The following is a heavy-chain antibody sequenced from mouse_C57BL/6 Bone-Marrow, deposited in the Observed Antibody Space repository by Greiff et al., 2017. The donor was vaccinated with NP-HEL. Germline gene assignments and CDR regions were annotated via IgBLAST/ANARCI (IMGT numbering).Heavy chain of an antibody. D-gene: IGHD1-1*01. Sequence: QVHVKQSGPELVKPGASVKISCKASGYAFSSSWMNWVKQRPGKGLEWIGRIYPGDGDTNYNGKFKGKATLTADKSSSTAYMQLSSLTSEDSAVYFCARSGHYYGSSLDYWGQGTTLTVSS. CDR1: GYAFSSSW. CDR2: IYPGDGDT. V-gene: IGHV1-82*01. CDR3: ARSGHYYGSSLDY. J-gene: IGHJ2*01.